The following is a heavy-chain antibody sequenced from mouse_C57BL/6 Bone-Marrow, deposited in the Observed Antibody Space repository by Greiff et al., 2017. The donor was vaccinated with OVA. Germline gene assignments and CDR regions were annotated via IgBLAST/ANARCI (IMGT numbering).Heavy chain of an antibody. CDR1: GYTFTSYW. D-gene: IGHD2-9*01. CDR2: IYPGNSDT. Sequence: EVQLQQSGTVLARPGASVKMSCKTSGYTFTSYWMHWVKQRPGQGLEWIGAIYPGNSDTSYNQKFKGKAKLTAVPSASTAYMELSSLTNEDSAVYYCTRSPTMVTTPYYAMDYWGQGTSVTVSS. J-gene: IGHJ4*01. CDR3: TRSPTMVTTPYYAMDY. V-gene: IGHV1-5*01.